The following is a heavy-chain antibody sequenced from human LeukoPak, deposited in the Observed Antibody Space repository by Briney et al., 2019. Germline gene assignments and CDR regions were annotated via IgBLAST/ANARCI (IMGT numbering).Heavy chain of an antibody. Sequence: PSETLSLTCTVSGGSISSGSYYWSWIRQPAGKGLEWIGRIYTSGSTNYNPSLKSRVTISVDTSKNQFSLKLSSVTAADTAVYYCARRVLLRLTMVRGAVDYWGQGTLVTVSS. D-gene: IGHD3-10*01. J-gene: IGHJ4*02. CDR1: GGSISSGSYY. V-gene: IGHV4-61*02. CDR2: IYTSGST. CDR3: ARRVLLRLTMVRGAVDY.